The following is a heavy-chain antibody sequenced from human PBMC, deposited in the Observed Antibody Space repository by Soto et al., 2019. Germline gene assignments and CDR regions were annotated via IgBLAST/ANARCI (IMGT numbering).Heavy chain of an antibody. J-gene: IGHJ4*02. CDR2: ISGSGGST. V-gene: IGHV3-23*01. CDR1: GFTFSSYA. D-gene: IGHD5-12*01. CDR3: AKDRRGHSGYDPCLDF. Sequence: PGGSLRLSCAASGFTFSSYAMIWVRQAPGKGLEWVSAISGSGGSTYYADSVKGRFTISRDNPTNTLYLQMNSLRAEDTAVYYCAKDRRGHSGYDPCLDFWGQGTLVTVSS.